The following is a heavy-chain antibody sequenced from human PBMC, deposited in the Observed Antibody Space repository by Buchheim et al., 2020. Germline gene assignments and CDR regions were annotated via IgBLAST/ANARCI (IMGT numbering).Heavy chain of an antibody. CDR2: MKSDVTSR. Sequence: EVQLVESGGGLVQPGGSLRLSCAASVFTFSKYWMHWVRQAPGKGLVWVARMKSDVTSRSSADSVKGRFTISTDNAKNTICLQMNSLRSGNTAVYYCEAPEFDYWGRGTL. V-gene: IGHV3-74*01. CDR3: EAPEFDY. CDR1: VFTFSKYW. J-gene: IGHJ4*02.